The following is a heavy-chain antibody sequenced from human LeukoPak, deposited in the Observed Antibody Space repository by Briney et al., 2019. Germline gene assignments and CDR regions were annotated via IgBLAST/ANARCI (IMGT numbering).Heavy chain of an antibody. CDR2: ISDDGYTT. CDR1: GFTFSRSP. J-gene: IGHJ6*03. D-gene: IGHD1-26*01. V-gene: IGHV3-23*01. CDR3: ARVAALHSFYMDV. Sequence: GGTLRLSCVASGFTFSRSPMTWVRQGPGKGLEWVSSISDDGYTTYYADSVKGRFTVSRDNSRDTLYVQMNSLRDEDTALYFCARVAALHSFYMDVWGKGTTVTISS.